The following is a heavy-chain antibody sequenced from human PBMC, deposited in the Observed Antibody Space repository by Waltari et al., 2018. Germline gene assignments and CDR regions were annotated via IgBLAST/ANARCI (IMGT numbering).Heavy chain of an antibody. D-gene: IGHD6-13*01. CDR2: ITSSGSDI. CDR3: ARDGKPYSGSYYYFDY. V-gene: IGHV3-21*01. Sequence: EVQLVESGGGLVAPGGSLRLSCAASGFTVSSYTIHWVRQAPGKGLEWVSSITSSGSDIYYADSVRGRFTLSRDNARNSVFLQMNSLSVEDSAVYYCARDGKPYSGSYYYFDYWGQGSLVTVSS. J-gene: IGHJ4*02. CDR1: GFTVSSYT.